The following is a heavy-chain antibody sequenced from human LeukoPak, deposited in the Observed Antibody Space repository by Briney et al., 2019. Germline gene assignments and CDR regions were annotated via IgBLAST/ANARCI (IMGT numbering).Heavy chain of an antibody. D-gene: IGHD3-22*01. V-gene: IGHV3-13*01. J-gene: IGHJ4*02. CDR3: ARLGYDSSGYYFDY. Sequence: GGSLRLSCAASGFTFSSYDMHWVRQATGKGLEWVSAIGTAGDTYYPGSVKGRFTISRENAKNSLYLQMNSLRAGDTAVYYCARLGYDSSGYYFDYWGQGTLVTVSS. CDR2: IGTAGDT. CDR1: GFTFSSYD.